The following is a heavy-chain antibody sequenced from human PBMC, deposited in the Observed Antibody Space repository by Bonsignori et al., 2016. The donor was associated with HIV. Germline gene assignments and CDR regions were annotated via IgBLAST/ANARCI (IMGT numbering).Heavy chain of an antibody. J-gene: IGHJ6*03. CDR2: IYYSGST. Sequence: PGKGLEWIGSIYYSGSTYYNPSLKSRVTISVDTSKNQFSLKLSSVTAADTAVYYCARVYCSGGSCAYYYYYYMDVWGKGTTVTVSS. D-gene: IGHD2-15*01. V-gene: IGHV4-39*07. CDR3: ARVYCSGGSCAYYYYYYMDV.